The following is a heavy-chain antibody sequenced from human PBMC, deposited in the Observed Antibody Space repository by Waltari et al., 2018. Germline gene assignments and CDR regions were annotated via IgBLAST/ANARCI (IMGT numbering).Heavy chain of an antibody. CDR2: IYYSGST. J-gene: IGHJ4*02. CDR3: ARGTSYYDILTGYYMGAPFDY. D-gene: IGHD3-9*01. Sequence: QVQLQESGPGLVKPSETLSLTCTVSGGSISSYYWSWIRQPPGKGLEWIGYIYYSGSTNYTPALKSRVTISVDTSKNLFSLKLSSVTAADTAVYYCARGTSYYDILTGYYMGAPFDYWGQGTLVTVSS. CDR1: GGSISSYY. V-gene: IGHV4-59*01.